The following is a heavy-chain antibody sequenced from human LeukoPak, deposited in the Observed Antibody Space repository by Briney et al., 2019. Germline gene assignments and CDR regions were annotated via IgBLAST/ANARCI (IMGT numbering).Heavy chain of an antibody. CDR2: IYHSGST. CDR1: SYSISSDYY. V-gene: IGHV4-38-2*01. Sequence: SETLSLTCAVSSYSISSDYYWVWIRRPPGKGLEWIGTIYHSGSTYYNPSLKSRVTISVDTSKNQFSLKLSSVTAADTAVYYCARRGSSSNWFDSWGQGTLVTVSS. D-gene: IGHD3-16*01. J-gene: IGHJ5*01. CDR3: ARRGSSSNWFDS.